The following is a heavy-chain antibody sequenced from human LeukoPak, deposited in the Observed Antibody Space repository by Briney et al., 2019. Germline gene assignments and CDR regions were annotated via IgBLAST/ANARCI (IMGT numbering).Heavy chain of an antibody. CDR2: IYSGGST. D-gene: IGHD4-17*01. V-gene: IGHV3-66*01. J-gene: IGHJ4*02. CDR1: GFAVSSNY. Sequence: GGSLRLTCAASGFAVSSNYMSWVRQAPGQGLEWVSVIYSGGSTYYADSVKGRFTISRDNSKNTLYLQMNSLRAEDTAVYYCARGATVTTQPFDYWGQGTLVTVSS. CDR3: ARGATVTTQPFDY.